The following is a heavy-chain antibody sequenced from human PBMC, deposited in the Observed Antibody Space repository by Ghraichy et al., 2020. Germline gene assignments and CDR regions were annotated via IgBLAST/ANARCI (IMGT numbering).Heavy chain of an antibody. CDR3: TTELVVVAAVVDTVSNYFDY. D-gene: IGHD2-15*01. V-gene: IGHV3-15*01. CDR2: IKSKTDGGTT. J-gene: IGHJ4*02. CDR1: GFTFSNAW. Sequence: GGSLRLSCAASGFTFSNAWMSWVRQAPGKGLEWVGRIKSKTDGGTTDYAAPVKGRFTISRDDSKNTLYLQMNSLKTEDTAVYYCTTELVVVAAVVDTVSNYFDYWGQGTLVTVSS.